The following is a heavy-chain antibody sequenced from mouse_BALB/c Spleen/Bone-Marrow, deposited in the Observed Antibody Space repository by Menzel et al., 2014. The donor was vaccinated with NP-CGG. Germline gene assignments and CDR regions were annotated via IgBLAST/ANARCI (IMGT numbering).Heavy chain of an antibody. CDR1: GYTFTDYY. D-gene: IGHD1-1*01. CDR3: ARSNYGFSFDY. Sequence: VQLKESGPELVKPGASVKMSCKATGYTFTDYYMDWVKQSQGESFEWIGRVNTNNGGTSYNLKFKGKATLTVDKSSSTAYMEPSSLTSEDSAVYSCARSNYGFSFDYWGPGTTLTVSS. CDR2: VNTNNGGT. J-gene: IGHJ2*01. V-gene: IGHV1-19*01.